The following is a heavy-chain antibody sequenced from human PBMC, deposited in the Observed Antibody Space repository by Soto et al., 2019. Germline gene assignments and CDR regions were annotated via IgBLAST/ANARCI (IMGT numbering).Heavy chain of an antibody. Sequence: GGSLRLSCAASGFTCSSYGMHWVRQAPGKGLEWVAVISYDGSNKYYADSVKGRFTISRDNSKNTLYLQMNSLRAEDTAVYYCAKDRGATMVRGVMRYFDYWGQGTLVTVSS. CDR3: AKDRGATMVRGVMRYFDY. D-gene: IGHD3-10*01. J-gene: IGHJ4*02. CDR2: ISYDGSNK. V-gene: IGHV3-30*18. CDR1: GFTCSSYG.